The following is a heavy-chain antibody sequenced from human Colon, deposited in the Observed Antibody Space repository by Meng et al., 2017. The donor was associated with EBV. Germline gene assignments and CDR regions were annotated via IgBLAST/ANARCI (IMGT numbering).Heavy chain of an antibody. CDR1: GVTFSTYW. J-gene: IGHJ5*02. D-gene: IGHD3-3*01. CDR2: VKPDGTST. V-gene: IGHV3-74*01. Sequence: EAQGVESGGGSVQPGGSLRLSWAASGVTFSTYWMHWVRQVPGKGLIWVSRVKPDGTSTYYADSVRGRFTISRDNAKNTVYLQMNTLRAEDTAVYYCVRDRPSWTWGQGTLVTVSS. CDR3: VRDRPSWT.